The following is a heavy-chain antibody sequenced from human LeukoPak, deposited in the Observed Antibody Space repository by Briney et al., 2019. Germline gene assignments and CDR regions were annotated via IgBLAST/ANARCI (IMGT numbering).Heavy chain of an antibody. D-gene: IGHD4-17*01. Sequence: GGSLRLSCAASGFTFSSYTMNWVRQAPGKGLEWVSSISSSSTYINYADSAKGRFTISRDNSKNTLYLQMNSLRAEDTAVYYCAKDSLRGPNNDYANDYWGQGTLVTVSS. CDR1: GFTFSSYT. V-gene: IGHV3-21*01. CDR3: AKDSLRGPNNDYANDY. J-gene: IGHJ4*02. CDR2: ISSSSTYI.